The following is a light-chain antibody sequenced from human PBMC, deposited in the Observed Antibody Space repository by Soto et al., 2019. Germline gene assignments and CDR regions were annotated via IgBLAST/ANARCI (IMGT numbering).Light chain of an antibody. V-gene: IGKV3-15*01. CDR2: GAS. CDR1: QSVSTN. J-gene: IGKJ1*01. CDR3: RKYTDWA. Sequence: EIVMTQSPGTLSVSPGERATLSCRTSQSVSTNVAWYQLRRGQAPRLLIYGASTRATGIPARFSGSGSGTEITLTISSLQSEDFEIYYCRKYTDWALGQGTKVEIK.